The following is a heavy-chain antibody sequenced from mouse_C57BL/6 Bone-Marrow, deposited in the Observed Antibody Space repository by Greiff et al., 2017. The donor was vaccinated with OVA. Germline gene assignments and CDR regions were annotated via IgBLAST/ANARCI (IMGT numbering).Heavy chain of an antibody. Sequence: QVQLQQSGAELAKPGASVKLSCKASGYTFTSYWMHWVKQRPGQGLEWIGYINPSSGYTKYNQKFKDKATLTADNSSSTAYMQLSSLTYEDSAVYYCASSAYYYGSFYAMDYWGQGASVTVSS. CDR2: INPSSGYT. CDR3: ASSAYYYGSFYAMDY. J-gene: IGHJ4*01. D-gene: IGHD1-1*01. V-gene: IGHV1-7*01. CDR1: GYTFTSYW.